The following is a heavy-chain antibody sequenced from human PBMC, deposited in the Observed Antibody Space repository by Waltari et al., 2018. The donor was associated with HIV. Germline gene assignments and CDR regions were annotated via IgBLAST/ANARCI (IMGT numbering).Heavy chain of an antibody. J-gene: IGHJ5*02. CDR1: GFTFSDYS. CDR2: IRSSGSFI. V-gene: IGHV3-21*02. Sequence: EVQLVDSGGGLVKPGGSLRLSCAASGFTFSDYSMNWVRQSPGKGLEWVASIRSSGSFIYEADSGKGRFTISRDNAQNSMYLQMNNLRADDSAMYYCARDSRGTSWSLNWFDPWGQGTLVTVSS. CDR3: ARDSRGTSWSLNWFDP. D-gene: IGHD6-13*01.